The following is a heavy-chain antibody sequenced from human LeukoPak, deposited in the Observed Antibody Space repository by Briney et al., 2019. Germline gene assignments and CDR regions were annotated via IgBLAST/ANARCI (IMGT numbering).Heavy chain of an antibody. J-gene: IGHJ4*02. Sequence: SETLSLTCTVSGGSMRSYYWSWIRQPPGKGLEWIGSIYYTGSTYYKPSLKSRVTISIDTSMDQFSLKMSSVTAADTAVYYCATWYSGAYYYWGQGTLVTVSS. D-gene: IGHD1-26*01. CDR2: IYYTGST. CDR3: ATWYSGAYYY. CDR1: GGSMRSYY. V-gene: IGHV4-59*05.